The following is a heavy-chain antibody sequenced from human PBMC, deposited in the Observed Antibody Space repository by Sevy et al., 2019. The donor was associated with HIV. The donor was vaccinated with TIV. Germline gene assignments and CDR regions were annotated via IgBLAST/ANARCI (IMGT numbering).Heavy chain of an antibody. D-gene: IGHD5-12*01. J-gene: IGHJ4*02. CDR1: GYTFPSYG. Sequence: ASVKVSCKASGYTFPSYGINWVRQAPGQGVGWMGGITAHRANANYAQKFQGRIYLTTDRSTTTAYMELTTLEPDDTAVYFCASGRGGSFAYWGQGTQVTVSS. CDR2: ITAHRANA. CDR3: ASGRGGSFAY. V-gene: IGHV1-18*01.